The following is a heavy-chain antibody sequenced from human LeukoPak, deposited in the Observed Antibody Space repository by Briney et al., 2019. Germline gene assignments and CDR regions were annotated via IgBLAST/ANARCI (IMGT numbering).Heavy chain of an antibody. J-gene: IGHJ4*02. CDR2: IKQDGSEK. V-gene: IGHV3-7*01. CDR3: ARAQRGYSYEAQFDY. Sequence: PGGSLRLSCAASGFTFSSYAMSWVRQAPGKGLEWVANIKQDGSEKYYVDSVKGRFTISRDNAKNSLYLQMNSLRAEDTAVYYCARAQRGYSYEAQFDYWGQGTLVTVSS. D-gene: IGHD5-18*01. CDR1: GFTFSSYA.